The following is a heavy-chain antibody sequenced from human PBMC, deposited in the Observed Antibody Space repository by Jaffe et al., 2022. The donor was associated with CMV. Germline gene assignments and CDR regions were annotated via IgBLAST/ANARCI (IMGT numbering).Heavy chain of an antibody. CDR2: IYHGGST. CDR3: ARHSRYYKVLTGYHFPNYFDD. CDR1: GGSVSSDSSY. J-gene: IGHJ4*02. Sequence: QLQLQESGPGVVKPSETVSLTCTVSGGSVSSDSSYWGWIRQPPGKGLEWVGSIYHGGSTFYNASLKSRVTMSVDTSKNQLSLKVKSVTAADTAVYYCARHSRYYKVLTGYHFPNYFDDWGQGALVTVSS. V-gene: IGHV4-39*01. D-gene: IGHD3-9*01.